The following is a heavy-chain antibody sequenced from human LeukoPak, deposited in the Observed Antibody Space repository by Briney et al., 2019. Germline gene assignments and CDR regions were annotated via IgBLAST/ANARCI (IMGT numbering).Heavy chain of an antibody. J-gene: IGHJ4*02. D-gene: IGHD2-2*01. CDR3: ALRYCSSTSCYFDY. Sequence: PSETLSLTCTVSGGSLSSGSDYWSWTRQSAGKGLEWIGRIYASGSTNYNPSLKSRVTISVDTSKNQFSLKLSSVTAADTAVYYCALRYCSSTSCYFDYWGQGTLVTVSS. V-gene: IGHV4-61*02. CDR1: GGSLSSGSDY. CDR2: IYASGST.